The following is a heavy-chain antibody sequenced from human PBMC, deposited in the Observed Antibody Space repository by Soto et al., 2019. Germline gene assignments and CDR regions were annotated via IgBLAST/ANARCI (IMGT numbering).Heavy chain of an antibody. CDR3: ATGKTGTNYYYYYCLDV. J-gene: IGHJ6*03. CDR1: GNNFTRYD. CDR2: MNPNSGNT. Sequence: GASVKVSWKASGNNFTRYDINWVRPATGQGLGWMGWMNPNSGNTGYAQKFQGRVTMTRNTSISTAYMELSSLRSEDTAVYYCATGKTGTNYYYYYCLDVWGKGTTVTVSS. V-gene: IGHV1-8*01. D-gene: IGHD1-7*01.